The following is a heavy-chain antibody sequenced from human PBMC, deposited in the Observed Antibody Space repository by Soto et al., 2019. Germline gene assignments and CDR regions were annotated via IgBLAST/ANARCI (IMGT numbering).Heavy chain of an antibody. CDR2: IIPILGIA. Sequence: QVQLVQSGAEVKKPGSSVKVSCKASGGTFSSYTISWVRQAPGQGVEWMGRIIPILGIANYAQKFQGRVTITADKSTSTAYMELSSLRSEDTAVYYCARDTHDYGDSWGQGTLVTVSS. CDR3: ARDTHDYGDS. J-gene: IGHJ4*02. V-gene: IGHV1-69*08. CDR1: GGTFSSYT.